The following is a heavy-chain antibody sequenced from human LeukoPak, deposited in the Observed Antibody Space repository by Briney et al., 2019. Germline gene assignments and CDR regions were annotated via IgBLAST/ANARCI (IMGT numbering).Heavy chain of an antibody. CDR1: GFTFSSYA. CDR2: ISGSGGST. Sequence: GGSLRLSCGASGFTFSSYAMSWVRQAPGKGLEWVSAISGSGGSTYYADSVKGRFTISRDNSKNTLYLQMNSLRAEDTAVYYCAKALLITTIVVVTPSDYWGQGTLVTVSS. CDR3: AKALLITTIVVVTPSDY. D-gene: IGHD3-22*01. J-gene: IGHJ4*02. V-gene: IGHV3-23*01.